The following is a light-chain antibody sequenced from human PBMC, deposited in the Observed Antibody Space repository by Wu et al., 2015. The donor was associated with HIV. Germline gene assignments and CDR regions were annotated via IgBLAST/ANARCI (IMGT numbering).Light chain of an antibody. Sequence: EIVLTQSPGTLSLSPGERATLSCRASQSVSSSYLAWYQQKPGQAPRLLIYDASTRALDIPDRFSGSGSGTDFTLTISRLEPEDFVVYYCQHYGRSSLSFGGGTKVEIK. CDR3: QHYGRSSLS. CDR1: QSVSSSY. J-gene: IGKJ4*01. V-gene: IGKV3-20*01. CDR2: DAS.